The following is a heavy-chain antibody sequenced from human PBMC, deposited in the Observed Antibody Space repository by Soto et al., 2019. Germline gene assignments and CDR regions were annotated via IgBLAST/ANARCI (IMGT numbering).Heavy chain of an antibody. Sequence: SETLSLTCAVSGCSISSYYWSWIRQPAGKGLEWIGRIYTSGSTNYNPSLKSRVTMSVDTSKNQFSLKLSSVTAADTAVYYCARDDHAYSSSWYDYWGQGTLVPVSS. V-gene: IGHV4-4*07. J-gene: IGHJ4*02. CDR2: IYTSGST. CDR3: ARDDHAYSSSWYDY. D-gene: IGHD6-13*01. CDR1: GCSISSYY.